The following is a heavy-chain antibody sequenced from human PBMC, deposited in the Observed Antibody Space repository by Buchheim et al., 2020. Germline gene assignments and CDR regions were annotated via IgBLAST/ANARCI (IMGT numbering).Heavy chain of an antibody. CDR1: GFTFSSYA. V-gene: IGHV3-30-3*01. CDR2: ISYDGSNK. CDR3: AGDRPWNYVNCMDV. Sequence: QVQLVESGGGVVQPGRSLRLSCAASGFTFSSYAMHWVRQAPGKGLEWVAVISYDGSNKYYADSVKGRFTISRDNSKNTLYLQMNSLRAEDTAVYYCAGDRPWNYVNCMDVWGQGTT. J-gene: IGHJ6*02. D-gene: IGHD1-7*01.